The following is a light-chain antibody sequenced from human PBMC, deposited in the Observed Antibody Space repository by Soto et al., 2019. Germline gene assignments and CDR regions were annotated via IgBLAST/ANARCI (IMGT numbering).Light chain of an antibody. V-gene: IGLV2-14*01. CDR2: EVS. CDR3: GSYTSSSTLV. CDR1: SSDVGGYNY. J-gene: IGLJ2*01. Sequence: QFALTQPASVSGSPGQSITISCTGTSSDVGGYNYVSWYQQHPDKAPKLVIYEVSNRPSGVSNRFSGSKSGNTASLTISGLQAEDEADYYCGSYTSSSTLVFGGGTKLTVL.